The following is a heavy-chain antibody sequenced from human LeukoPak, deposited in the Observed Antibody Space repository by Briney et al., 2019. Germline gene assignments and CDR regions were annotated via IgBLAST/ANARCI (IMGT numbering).Heavy chain of an antibody. V-gene: IGHV3-7*01. CDR3: VRVKGTYFDF. Sequence: PGGSLRLSCAASGFTFSSYWMSWVRQAPGKGLEWVANIKQDGSEKYYVDSVKGRFTVSRDNAMNSLFLQMDRPRAEDTAVYYCVRVKGTYFDFWGQGTLVTVSS. J-gene: IGHJ4*02. CDR1: GFTFSSYW. CDR2: IKQDGSEK. D-gene: IGHD1-1*01.